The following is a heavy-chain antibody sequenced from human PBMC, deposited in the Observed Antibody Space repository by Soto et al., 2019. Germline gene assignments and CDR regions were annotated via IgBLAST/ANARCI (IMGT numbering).Heavy chain of an antibody. CDR1: GYTFTSYY. CDR3: AREERLLWFGESRQGYFDY. D-gene: IGHD3-10*01. J-gene: IGHJ4*02. Sequence: ASVKVSCKASGYTFTSYYMHWVRQAPGQGLEWMGIINPSGGSTSYAQKFQGRVTMTRDTSTSTVYMELSSLRSEDMAVYYCAREERLLWFGESRQGYFDYWGQGTLVTVSS. CDR2: INPSGGST. V-gene: IGHV1-46*01.